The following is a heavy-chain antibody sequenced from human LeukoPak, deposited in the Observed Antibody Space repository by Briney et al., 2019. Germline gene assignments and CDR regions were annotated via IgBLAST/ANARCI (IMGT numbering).Heavy chain of an antibody. CDR3: ARDPHGSGSDY. D-gene: IGHD3-10*01. CDR1: GGTFSSYA. Sequence: ASVKVSCKASGGTFSSYAISWVRQAPGQGLEWMGWISAYNGNTNYAQKLQGRVTMTTDTSTSTAYMELRSLRSDDTAVYYCARDPHGSGSDYWGQGTLVTVSS. J-gene: IGHJ4*02. CDR2: ISAYNGNT. V-gene: IGHV1-18*01.